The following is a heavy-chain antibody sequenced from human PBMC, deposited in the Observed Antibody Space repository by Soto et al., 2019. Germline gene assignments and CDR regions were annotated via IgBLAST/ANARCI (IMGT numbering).Heavy chain of an antibody. CDR1: GYTFTSCY. V-gene: IGHV1-46*01. CDR2: INPSGGST. D-gene: IGHD2-2*01. Sequence: ASVKVSCKASGYTFTSCYMRWVRQAPGQGLEWMGIINPSGGSTSYAQKFQGRVTFTRDTSASTAYMEVSSLGPEDTALYYCARSFFVLVAAAPDYWGQGTQVTVSS. J-gene: IGHJ4*02. CDR3: ARSFFVLVAAAPDY.